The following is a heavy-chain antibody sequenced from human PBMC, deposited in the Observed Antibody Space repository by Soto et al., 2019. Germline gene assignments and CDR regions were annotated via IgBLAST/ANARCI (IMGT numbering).Heavy chain of an antibody. Sequence: QVQLQQWGAGLLKPSETLSLTCAVYGGSFSGYYWSWIRQPPGKGLEWIGEINHSGSSNYNPSLKSRVTISVDTSKNQFSLKLSSVTAADTAVYYCAREKGDTAMAWGQGTLVTVSS. V-gene: IGHV4-34*01. D-gene: IGHD5-18*01. CDR3: AREKGDTAMA. J-gene: IGHJ4*02. CDR1: GGSFSGYY. CDR2: INHSGSS.